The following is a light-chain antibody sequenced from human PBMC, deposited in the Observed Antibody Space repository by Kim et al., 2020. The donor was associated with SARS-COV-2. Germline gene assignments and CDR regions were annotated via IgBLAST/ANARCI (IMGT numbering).Light chain of an antibody. Sequence: ASVKLTCALSSGHSSYAIAWHQQQQGKGPRYLMKLNSDGSHSKGDGIPDRFSGSSSGAERYLTISSLQSEDEADYYCQTWGTGIRVFGGGTQLTVL. CDR3: QTWGTGIRV. CDR2: LNSDGSH. J-gene: IGLJ3*02. CDR1: SGHSSYA. V-gene: IGLV4-69*01.